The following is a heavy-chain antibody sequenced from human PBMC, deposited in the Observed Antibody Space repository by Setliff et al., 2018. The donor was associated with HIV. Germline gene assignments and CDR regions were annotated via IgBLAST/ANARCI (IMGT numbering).Heavy chain of an antibody. Sequence: SETLSLTCAVYGGSLSDYYWSWIRQPPGKGLEWLGEIHSSGNTNYSPSLKGRVTISIDTPKNQYSLNLKSVTAADTAVYYCARVREGFLPYDAFEIWGQGTMVT. V-gene: IGHV4-34*01. CDR2: IHSSGNT. CDR1: GGSLSDYY. D-gene: IGHD3-3*01. CDR3: ARVREGFLPYDAFEI. J-gene: IGHJ3*02.